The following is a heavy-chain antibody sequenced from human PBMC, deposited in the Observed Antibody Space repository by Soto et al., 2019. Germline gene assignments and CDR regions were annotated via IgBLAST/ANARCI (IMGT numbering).Heavy chain of an antibody. Sequence: GGSPKISCKGSGYSFTSYWIGWVRQRPGKGLEWMGIIYPGYSYTRYSPSFQGQVTISPDKSINTAYLQWSSLKASDTAMYYCARSALEDFWSGYHAPFDYWGQGTLVTVSS. CDR2: IYPGYSYT. CDR3: ARSALEDFWSGYHAPFDY. CDR1: GYSFTSYW. V-gene: IGHV5-51*01. D-gene: IGHD3-3*01. J-gene: IGHJ4*02.